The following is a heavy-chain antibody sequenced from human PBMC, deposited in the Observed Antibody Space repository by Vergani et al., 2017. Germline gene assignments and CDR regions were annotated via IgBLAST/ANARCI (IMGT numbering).Heavy chain of an antibody. D-gene: IGHD3-22*01. CDR1: GDSISSRNCY. CDR2: LFYGATA. V-gene: IGHV4-39*02. Sequence: QVQLQESGPGLVKPSETLSLTCTVSGDSISSRNCYWGWIRQPPGKGLEWIGSLFYGATAYYNPSLESRVIISIVTSTNQFSLKLSSVTAAGSGLYFCARGRGPIDWLTDTSGYFDFWGQGTLVTVSS. CDR3: ARGRGPIDWLTDTSGYFDF. J-gene: IGHJ4*02.